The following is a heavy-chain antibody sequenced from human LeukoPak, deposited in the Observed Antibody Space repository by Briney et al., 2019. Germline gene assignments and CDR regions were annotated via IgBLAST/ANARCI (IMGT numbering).Heavy chain of an antibody. CDR3: ARDHRYAFDN. CDR1: GFNFIDYS. CDR2: IGISSGNT. D-gene: IGHD5-12*01. Sequence: SGGSLRLSCAASGFNFIDYSMNWVRQAPGKGLEWISYIGISSGNTKYADSVKGRFTISRDKARNSLDLQMNSLRVEDTAVYYCARDHRYAFDNWGHGTLVTVSS. J-gene: IGHJ4*01. V-gene: IGHV3-48*01.